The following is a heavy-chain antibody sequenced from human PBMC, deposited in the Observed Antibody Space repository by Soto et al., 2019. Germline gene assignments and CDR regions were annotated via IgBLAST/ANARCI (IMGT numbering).Heavy chain of an antibody. D-gene: IGHD3-22*01. V-gene: IGHV3-30-3*01. CDR3: AKDPTSYDSSAQFDS. CDR2: ISYDGSNK. Sequence: GGSLRLSCAASGFTFSSYAMHWVRQAPGKGLEWVAVISYDGSNKYYADSVKGRFTTSRDNSNNTLYLQMNSLRAEDTAVYYCAKDPTSYDSSAQFDSWGQGTLVTVSS. J-gene: IGHJ4*02. CDR1: GFTFSSYA.